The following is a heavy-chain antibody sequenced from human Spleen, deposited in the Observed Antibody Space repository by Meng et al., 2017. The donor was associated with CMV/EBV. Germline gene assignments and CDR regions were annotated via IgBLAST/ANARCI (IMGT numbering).Heavy chain of an antibody. V-gene: IGHV3-23*01. CDR1: GFTFSSYA. CDR3: ARVALQFSGSYPFDYYYYGMDV. CDR2: ISGSGGST. D-gene: IGHD1-26*01. Sequence: GESLKISCAASGFTFSSYAMSWVRQAPGKGLEWVSAISGSGGSTYYADSVKGRFTISRDNSKNTLYLQMNSLRAEDTAVYYCARVALQFSGSYPFDYYYYGMDVWGQGTTVTVSS. J-gene: IGHJ6*02.